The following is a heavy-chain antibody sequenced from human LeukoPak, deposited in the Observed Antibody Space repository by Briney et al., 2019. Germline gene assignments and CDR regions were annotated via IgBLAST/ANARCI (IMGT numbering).Heavy chain of an antibody. Sequence: GGSLRLSCAASRFIYQNYSMNWVRQAPGKGLEWVANIRPDGSKSFYVDSVKGRFTMSRDNAKTSLYLQINTLRADDTAVYYCAKGLGTPYCGIDVWGQGTTVTVSS. CDR1: RFIYQNYS. V-gene: IGHV3-7*05. D-gene: IGHD1-1*01. CDR2: IRPDGSKS. CDR3: AKGLGTPYCGIDV. J-gene: IGHJ6*02.